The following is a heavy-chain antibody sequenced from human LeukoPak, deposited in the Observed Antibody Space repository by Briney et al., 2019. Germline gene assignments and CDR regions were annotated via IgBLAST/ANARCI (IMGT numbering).Heavy chain of an antibody. Sequence: SQTLSLTCTVSGGSISSGGYYWSWIRQHPGKGLEWIGSIYYSGSTYYNPSLKSRLTISVDTSKNQFSLKLSSVTAADTAVYYCARENRLQYCSSTSCYMTPIFDYWGQGTLVTVSS. J-gene: IGHJ4*02. CDR2: IYYSGST. D-gene: IGHD2-2*01. V-gene: IGHV4-31*03. CDR3: ARENRLQYCSSTSCYMTPIFDY. CDR1: GGSISSGGYY.